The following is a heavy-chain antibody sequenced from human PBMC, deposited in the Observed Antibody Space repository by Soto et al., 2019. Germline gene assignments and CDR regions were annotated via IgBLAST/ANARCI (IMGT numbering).Heavy chain of an antibody. V-gene: IGHV3-74*01. D-gene: IGHD1-26*01. CDR2: INGDGSST. J-gene: IGHJ4*02. CDR1: GFTFSIYW. CDR3: AGIPPSEVGDTSEADY. Sequence: EVQLVESGGGLVQPGGSLRLSCAASGFTFSIYWMHWVRQAPGKGLVWVSRINGDGSSTSYGDSVKGRFTISRDNAKNTVYLQMNSLRAEDTAVYYCAGIPPSEVGDTSEADYWGQGTLVIVSS.